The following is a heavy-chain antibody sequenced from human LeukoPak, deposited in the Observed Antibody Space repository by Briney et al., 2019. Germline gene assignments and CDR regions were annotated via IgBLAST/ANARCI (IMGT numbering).Heavy chain of an antibody. CDR2: ISYDGSNK. CDR3: ARRYSSSWYRDHGMDV. V-gene: IGHV3-30-3*01. CDR1: GFTFSSYA. D-gene: IGHD6-13*01. J-gene: IGHJ6*02. Sequence: GGSLRLSCAASGFTFSSYAMHWVRQAPGKGLEWVAVISYDGSNKYYADSVKGRFTISRDNSKNTLYLQMDSLRAEDTAVYYCARRYSSSWYRDHGMDVWGQGTTVTVSS.